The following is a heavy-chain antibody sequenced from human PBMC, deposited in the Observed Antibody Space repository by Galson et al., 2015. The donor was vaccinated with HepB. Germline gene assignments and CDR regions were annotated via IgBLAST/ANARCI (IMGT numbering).Heavy chain of an antibody. V-gene: IGHV1-2*04. J-gene: IGHJ5*02. CDR1: GYTFTGYY. CDR2: INPNNGAT. CDR3: ARGRVVVAATGWFDP. Sequence: SVKVSCKASGYTFTGYYMHWVRQAPGQGLEWMGWINPNNGATKYAQKFQGWVTMTRDTSISTAYMELSRPRSDDTAVYYCARGRVVVAATGWFDPWGQGTLVTVSS. D-gene: IGHD2-15*01.